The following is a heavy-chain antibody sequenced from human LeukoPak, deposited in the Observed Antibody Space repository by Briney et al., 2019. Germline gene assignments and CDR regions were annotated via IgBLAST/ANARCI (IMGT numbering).Heavy chain of an antibody. CDR3: ARALRHGSGSYYYYYMDV. V-gene: IGHV4-59*01. D-gene: IGHD3-10*01. CDR1: GGSISSYY. J-gene: IGHJ6*03. Sequence: SETLSLTCTVSGGSISSYYWSWIRQPPGKGLEWIGYIYYSGSTNYNPSLKSRVTISVDTSKNQFSLKLSSVTAADTAVYYCARALRHGSGSYYYYYMDVWGKGTTVTISS. CDR2: IYYSGST.